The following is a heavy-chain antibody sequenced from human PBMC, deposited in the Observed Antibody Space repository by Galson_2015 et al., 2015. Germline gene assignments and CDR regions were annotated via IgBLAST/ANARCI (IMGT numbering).Heavy chain of an antibody. V-gene: IGHV3-7*01. Sequence: SLRLSCAASGFTFSSYWMSWVRQAPGKGLEWVANIKQDGSEKYYVDSVKGRFTISRDNAKNSLYLQMNSLRAEDTAVYYCVRDQPEWERYYYYYYMDVWGKGTTVTVSS. CDR3: VRDQPEWERYYYYYYMDV. CDR1: GFTFSSYW. D-gene: IGHD1-14*01. CDR2: IKQDGSEK. J-gene: IGHJ6*03.